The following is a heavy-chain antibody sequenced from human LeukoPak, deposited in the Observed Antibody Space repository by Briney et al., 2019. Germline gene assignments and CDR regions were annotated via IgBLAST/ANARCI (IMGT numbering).Heavy chain of an antibody. CDR3: AKDRYSSWSNDAFDI. V-gene: IGHV3-30*18. D-gene: IGHD6-13*01. CDR1: GFTFSSYG. Sequence: GGSLRLSGAASGFTFSSYGMHWVRQAPGKGLEGVAVISYDGSNKYYADSVKGRFTISRDNSKNTLYLQMNSLRAEDTAVYYCAKDRYSSWSNDAFDIWGQGTMVTVSS. CDR2: ISYDGSNK. J-gene: IGHJ3*02.